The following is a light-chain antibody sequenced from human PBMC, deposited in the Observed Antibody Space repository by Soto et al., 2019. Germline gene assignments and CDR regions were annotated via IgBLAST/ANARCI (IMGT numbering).Light chain of an antibody. CDR3: QQYNDWPLT. Sequence: EEVMTQSPAALSVSPGERATLSCRASQSVNSNLAWYQRKPGQAPRLLLYGASTRATGIPARFSGSASGTEFTLTISSLQSEDSAVYYCQQYNDWPLTFGGGTKVEIK. CDR1: QSVNSN. V-gene: IGKV3-15*01. J-gene: IGKJ4*01. CDR2: GAS.